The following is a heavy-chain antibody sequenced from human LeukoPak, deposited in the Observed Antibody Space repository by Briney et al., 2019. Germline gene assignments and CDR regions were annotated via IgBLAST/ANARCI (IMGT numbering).Heavy chain of an antibody. D-gene: IGHD6-13*01. Sequence: SETLSLTCTVSGGSISGGSYYWSWIRQPAGKGLEWIGRIYTSGSTNYNPSLKSRVTISVDTSKNQFSLKLSSVTAADTAVYYCARVRPGRVAAAGYFDYWGQGTLVTVSS. CDR2: IYTSGST. V-gene: IGHV4-61*02. CDR3: ARVRPGRVAAAGYFDY. J-gene: IGHJ4*02. CDR1: GGSISGGSYY.